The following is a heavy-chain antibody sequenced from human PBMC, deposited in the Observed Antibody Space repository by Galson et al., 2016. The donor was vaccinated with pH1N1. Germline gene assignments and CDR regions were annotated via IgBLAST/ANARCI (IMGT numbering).Heavy chain of an antibody. Sequence: SVKVSCKASGGTFTNYAINWVRQAPGQGLEWMGGLIPILGTPDYVQTLQGRVTITADENTNTAYMEMSSLRAEDTAVYYCARGFSGYDRLEYYQNGMDVWGQGTTVTVSS. CDR1: GGTFTNYA. D-gene: IGHD5-12*01. CDR2: LIPILGTP. CDR3: ARGFSGYDRLEYYQNGMDV. V-gene: IGHV1-69*13. J-gene: IGHJ6*02.